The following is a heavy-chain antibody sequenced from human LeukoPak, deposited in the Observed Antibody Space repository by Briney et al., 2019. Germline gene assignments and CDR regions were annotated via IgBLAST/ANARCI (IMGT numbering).Heavy chain of an antibody. CDR3: AKDVWDIVVVPAAMQEPYFDY. Sequence: GGSLRLSCAASGFTFSSYGMSWLRQAPGKGLEWVSAISGSGGSTYYADSVKGRFTISRDNSKNTLYLQMNSLRAEDTAVYYCAKDVWDIVVVPAAMQEPYFDYWGQGTLVTVSS. D-gene: IGHD2-2*01. J-gene: IGHJ4*02. V-gene: IGHV3-23*01. CDR2: ISGSGGST. CDR1: GFTFSSYG.